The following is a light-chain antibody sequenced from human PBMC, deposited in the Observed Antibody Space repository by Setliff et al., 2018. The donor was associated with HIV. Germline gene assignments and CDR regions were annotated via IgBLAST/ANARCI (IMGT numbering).Light chain of an antibody. CDR3: CSGGGTNTYV. CDR1: SRDVGGYDY. J-gene: IGLJ1*01. Sequence: QSVLTQPPPASGFLGQSLTISCTGTSRDVGGYDYVSWYQQQPGKAPKLIIYEVDKRPSGVPARFSGSKSGNTASLTVSGLQAEDECDYFCCSGGGTNTYVFGTGTKVTVL. CDR2: EVD. V-gene: IGLV2-8*01.